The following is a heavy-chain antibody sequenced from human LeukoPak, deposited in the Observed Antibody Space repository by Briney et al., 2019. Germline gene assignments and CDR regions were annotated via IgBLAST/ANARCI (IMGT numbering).Heavy chain of an antibody. CDR2: ISTTSGNI. V-gene: IGHV3-21*01. CDR3: ARRAPSHDFDD. Sequence: GGSLRLSCAASGFTFSTYGMSWVRQAPGKGLEWVAAISTTSGNIYYADSVKGRFTISRDNAKNSLYLQMNSLRVEDTALYYCARRAPSHDFDDWGQGTLVTVSS. J-gene: IGHJ4*02. CDR1: GFTFSTYG.